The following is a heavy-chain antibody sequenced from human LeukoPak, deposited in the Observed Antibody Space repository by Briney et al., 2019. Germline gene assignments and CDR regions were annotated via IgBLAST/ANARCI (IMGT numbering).Heavy chain of an antibody. CDR1: GYSISSGYY. CDR3: ARDRVDTAMVAYFDY. D-gene: IGHD5-18*01. Sequence: SETLSLTCAVSGYSISSGYYWGWIRQPPGKGLEWIGSIYHSGSTYYNPSLKSRVTISVDTSKNQFSLKLSSVTAADTAVYYCARDRVDTAMVAYFDYWGQGTLVTVSS. J-gene: IGHJ4*02. CDR2: IYHSGST. V-gene: IGHV4-38-2*02.